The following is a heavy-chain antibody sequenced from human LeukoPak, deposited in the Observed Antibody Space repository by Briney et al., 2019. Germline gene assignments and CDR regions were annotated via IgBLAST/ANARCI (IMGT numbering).Heavy chain of an antibody. Sequence: GGSLRLSCAASGFTFSSYAMSWVRQAPGKGLDWVSAISGSGGSTYYADSVKGRFTISRDNSKNTLYLQMNSLRAEDTAVYYCAKDPMLEWLSYRDWFDPWGQGTLVTVSS. CDR3: AKDPMLEWLSYRDWFDP. CDR2: ISGSGGST. D-gene: IGHD3-3*01. J-gene: IGHJ5*02. CDR1: GFTFSSYA. V-gene: IGHV3-23*01.